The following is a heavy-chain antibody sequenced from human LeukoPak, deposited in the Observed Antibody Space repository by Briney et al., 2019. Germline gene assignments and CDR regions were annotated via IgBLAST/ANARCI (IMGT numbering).Heavy chain of an antibody. CDR3: ARGDYYDSSGYYYIH. D-gene: IGHD3-22*01. Sequence: SETLSLTCTVSGGSISSYYWSWIRQPPGKGLEWIGYIYYSGSTNYNPSLKSRVTISVDTSKNQSSLKLSSVTAADTAVYYCARGDYYDSSGYYYIHWGQGTLVTVSS. CDR2: IYYSGST. J-gene: IGHJ4*02. V-gene: IGHV4-59*01. CDR1: GGSISSYY.